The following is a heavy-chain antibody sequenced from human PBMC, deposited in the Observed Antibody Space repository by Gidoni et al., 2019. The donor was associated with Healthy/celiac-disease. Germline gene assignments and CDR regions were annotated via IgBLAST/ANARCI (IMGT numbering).Heavy chain of an antibody. CDR1: GFTFDDYA. Sequence: EVQLVESGGGLVQPGRSLRLSCAASGFTFDDYAMHWVRQAPGKGLEWVSGISWNSGSIGYADSVKGRFTISRDNAKNSLYLQMNSLRAEDTALYYCAKDNEGSGWYVGLFDYWGQGTLVTVSS. CDR3: AKDNEGSGWYVGLFDY. CDR2: ISWNSGSI. J-gene: IGHJ4*02. D-gene: IGHD6-19*01. V-gene: IGHV3-9*01.